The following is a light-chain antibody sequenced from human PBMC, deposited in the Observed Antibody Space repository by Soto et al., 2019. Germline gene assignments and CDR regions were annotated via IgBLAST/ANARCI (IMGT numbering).Light chain of an antibody. J-gene: IGLJ1*01. CDR2: DVT. V-gene: IGLV2-11*01. Sequence: QSVLTQPRSVSGSPGQSVTISCTGTSSDAGGYNYVSWYQQHPGKAPELMIYDVTKRPSGVPDRFSGSESGNTASLTISGLQAEDEADYYCCSYVGTDTYSFGTGTKVTVL. CDR1: SSDAGGYNY. CDR3: CSYVGTDTYS.